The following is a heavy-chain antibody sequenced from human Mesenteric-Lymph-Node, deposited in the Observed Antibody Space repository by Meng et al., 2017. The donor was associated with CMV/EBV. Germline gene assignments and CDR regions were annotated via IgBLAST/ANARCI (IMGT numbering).Heavy chain of an antibody. D-gene: IGHD3-3*01. Sequence: GGSLRLSCAASGFTFSDYYMSWIRQAPGKGLEWVAGISHDGRKKFYIDSVKGRFSISRDNSKKTQYLQMNSLRGDDTAVYYCVRGTFLEWFSSNSDPFEYWGQGSLVTVSS. J-gene: IGHJ4*02. CDR2: ISHDGRKK. CDR1: GFTFSDYY. CDR3: VRGTFLEWFSSNSDPFEY. V-gene: IGHV3-30*03.